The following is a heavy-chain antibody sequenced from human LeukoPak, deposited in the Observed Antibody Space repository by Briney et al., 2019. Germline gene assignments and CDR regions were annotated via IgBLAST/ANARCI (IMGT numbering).Heavy chain of an antibody. J-gene: IGHJ3*02. Sequence: ASVKVSCKTSGYTFNTYYLHWVRQAPGQGLEWMGRINPYSGDTTFAQRFQGRVTMTRDTSISTAYMELSRLRSDDTAVYYCAREMKISRFDAFDIWGQGTMVTVSS. V-gene: IGHV1-2*06. CDR2: INPYSGDT. CDR3: AREMKISRFDAFDI. D-gene: IGHD2/OR15-2a*01. CDR1: GYTFNTYY.